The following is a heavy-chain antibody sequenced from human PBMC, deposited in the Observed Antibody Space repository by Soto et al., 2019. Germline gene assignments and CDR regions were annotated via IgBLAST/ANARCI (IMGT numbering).Heavy chain of an antibody. V-gene: IGHV1-69*02. J-gene: IGHJ5*02. CDR3: ARSRNYDILTRNLLGNWFDP. CDR2: IIPILGIA. CDR1: GGTFSSYT. D-gene: IGHD3-9*01. Sequence: QVQLVQSGAEVKKPGSSVKVSCKASGGTFSSYTISWVRQAPGQGLEWMGRIIPILGIANYAQKFQGRVTITADKSTSTAYMELSSLRSEDTAVYYCARSRNYDILTRNLLGNWFDPWGQGTLVTVSS.